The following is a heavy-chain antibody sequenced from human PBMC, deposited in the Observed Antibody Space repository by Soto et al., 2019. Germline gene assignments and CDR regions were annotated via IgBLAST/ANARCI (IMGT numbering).Heavy chain of an antibody. CDR2: ISNNGDTA. D-gene: IGHD3-16*02. CDR3: AKARVFIGAIVTLLDS. V-gene: IGHV3-23*01. J-gene: IGHJ4*02. Sequence: GGSLRLSCATSGFTFSSYAMVWVRQAAEKGLEWVASISNNGDTAYYADSVKGRFTISRGNSENTLYLQMNGLRADDTALYFCAKARVFIGAIVTLLDSWGQGTQVTVSS. CDR1: GFTFSSYA.